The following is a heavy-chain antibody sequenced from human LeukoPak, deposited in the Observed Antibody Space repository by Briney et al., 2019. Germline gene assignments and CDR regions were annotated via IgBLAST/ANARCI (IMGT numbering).Heavy chain of an antibody. CDR1: GGSISSSSYY. CDR3: ARVGLYGSGSYYNPQPYFDY. CDR2: IYYSGST. J-gene: IGHJ4*02. V-gene: IGHV4-31*03. D-gene: IGHD3-10*01. Sequence: SETLSLTCTVSGGSISSSSYYWGWIRQHPGKGLEWVGYIYYSGSTYYNPSLKSRVTISVDTSKNQFSLKLSSVTAADTAVYYCARVGLYGSGSYYNPQPYFDYWGQGTLVTVSS.